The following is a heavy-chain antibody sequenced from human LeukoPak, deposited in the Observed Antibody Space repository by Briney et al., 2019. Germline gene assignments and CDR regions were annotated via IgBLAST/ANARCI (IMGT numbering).Heavy chain of an antibody. CDR3: AKMTTVDWFDP. CDR1: GGSVSSVSDY. J-gene: IGHJ5*02. Sequence: WETLSLTCTVSGGSVSSVSDYWGWIRQPPGKGLEWIGNIYYSGSAYYNPSLNSRVTISVDTSKNQFSLKLNSVTAADTAIYYCAKMTTVDWFDPWGQGTLVTVSS. V-gene: IGHV4-39*01. CDR2: IYYSGSA. D-gene: IGHD4-17*01.